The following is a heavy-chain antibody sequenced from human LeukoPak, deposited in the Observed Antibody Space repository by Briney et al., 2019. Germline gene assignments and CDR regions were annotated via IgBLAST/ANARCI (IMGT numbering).Heavy chain of an antibody. Sequence: GGSLTLSCAASGFTFRNYAMSWVRQPPAQGLEWVSSIGIGTTDTYYADSVRGLFTISRDNSKTTLYLQMNNLRDEDTAVYYCRPVGRTTYYYHMDVWGKGTTVTVSS. CDR1: GFTFRNYA. J-gene: IGHJ6*03. CDR2: IGIGTTDT. V-gene: IGHV3-23*01. CDR3: RPVGRTTYYYHMDV. D-gene: IGHD1-1*01.